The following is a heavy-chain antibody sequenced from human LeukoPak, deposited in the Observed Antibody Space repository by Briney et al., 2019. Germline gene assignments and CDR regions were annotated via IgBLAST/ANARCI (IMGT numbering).Heavy chain of an antibody. CDR3: AREGMGYYSFDY. CDR1: GGSISSGSYY. J-gene: IGHJ4*02. V-gene: IGHV4-61*02. CDR2: IYTSGST. Sequence: SETLSLTCTVSGGSISSGSYYWSWIRQPAERGLEWIGRIYTSGSTNYNPSLKSRVTISVDTSKNQCSLKLSSVTAADTAVYYCAREGMGYYSFDYWGQGTLVTVSS. D-gene: IGHD3-22*01.